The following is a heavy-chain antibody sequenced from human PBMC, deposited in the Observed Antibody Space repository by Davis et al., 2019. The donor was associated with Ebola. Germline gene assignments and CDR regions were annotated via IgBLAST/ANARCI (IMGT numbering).Heavy chain of an antibody. V-gene: IGHV1-2*06. J-gene: IGHJ4*02. D-gene: IGHD3-16*01. Sequence: ASVKVSCKASGYTFTGYYMHWVRQAPGQGLEWMGRINPNSGGTNYAQKFQGRVTVTRDTSVSTVYMELSSLRSDDTAVYYCARGGYYPHIWGSFGANDYWGQGTLVTVSS. CDR1: GYTFTGYY. CDR3: ARGGYYPHIWGSFGANDY. CDR2: INPNSGGT.